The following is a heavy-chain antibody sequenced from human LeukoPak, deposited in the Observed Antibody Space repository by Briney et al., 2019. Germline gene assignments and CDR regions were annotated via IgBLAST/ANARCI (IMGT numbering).Heavy chain of an antibody. J-gene: IGHJ6*02. D-gene: IGHD5-24*01. Sequence: GGSLRLSCAASGFTVSSNYMSWVRQAPGKGLEWVSVIYSGGSTYYADSVKGRFTISRDNSKNTLYLQMNSLRAEDTAVYYCARDMRDGYNPYYYYYGMDVWGQGTTVTVSS. CDR3: ARDMRDGYNPYYYYYGMDV. V-gene: IGHV3-66*01. CDR2: IYSGGST. CDR1: GFTVSSNY.